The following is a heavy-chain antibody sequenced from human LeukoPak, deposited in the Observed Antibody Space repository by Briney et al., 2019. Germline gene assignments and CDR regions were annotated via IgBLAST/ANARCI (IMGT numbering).Heavy chain of an antibody. CDR3: ARDGVVAYGMDV. Sequence: GGSPRLSCAASGFTFSSYSMNWVRQAPGKGLEWVSSISSSSSYIYYADSVKGRFTISRDNAKNSLYLQMNSLRAEDTAVYYCARDGVVAYGMDVWGQGTTVTVSS. CDR2: ISSSSSYI. J-gene: IGHJ6*02. CDR1: GFTFSSYS. D-gene: IGHD2-15*01. V-gene: IGHV3-21*01.